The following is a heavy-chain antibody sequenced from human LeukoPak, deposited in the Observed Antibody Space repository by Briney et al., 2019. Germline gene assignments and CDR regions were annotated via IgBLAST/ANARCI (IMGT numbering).Heavy chain of an antibody. V-gene: IGHV4-38-2*01. CDR1: GYSISSGYY. CDR2: IYHSGST. D-gene: IGHD4-17*01. CDR3: ARHRGFDDGDYELDY. J-gene: IGHJ4*02. Sequence: SETLSLTCAVSGYSISSGYYWGWIRQPPGKGLEWIGSIYHSGSTYYNPSLKSRVTISVDTSKNQFSLKLSSVTAADTAVYYCARHRGFDDGDYELDYWGQGTLVTVSS.